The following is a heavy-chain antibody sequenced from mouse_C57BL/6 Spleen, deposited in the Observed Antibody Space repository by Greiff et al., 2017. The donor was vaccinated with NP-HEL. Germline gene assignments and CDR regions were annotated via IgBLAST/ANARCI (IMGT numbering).Heavy chain of an antibody. CDR2: INPSSGYT. V-gene: IGHV1-7*01. CDR3: ARGGRCISSVGRAMDY. D-gene: IGHD2-14*01. Sequence: VQLQQSGAELAKPGASVKLSCKASGYTFTSYWMHWVKQRPGQGLEWIGYINPSSGYTKYNQKFKGKATLPAEKSSSTSYMQLSSLTYEDSAVYYCARGGRCISSVGRAMDYWGQGTSVTVSS. J-gene: IGHJ4*01. CDR1: GYTFTSYW.